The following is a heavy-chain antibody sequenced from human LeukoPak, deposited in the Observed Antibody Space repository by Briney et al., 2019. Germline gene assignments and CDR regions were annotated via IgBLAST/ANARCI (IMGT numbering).Heavy chain of an antibody. D-gene: IGHD6-13*01. CDR1: GYTFTSYA. J-gene: IGHJ3*02. V-gene: IGHV1-3*01. CDR2: INAGNGNT. CDR3: ARAQRTIAASDAFDI. Sequence: ASVKVSCKASGYTFTSYAMHWVRQAPGQRLEWMGWINAGNGNTKYSQKFQGSVTITGDTSASTAYMELSSLRSEDTAVYYCARAQRTIAASDAFDIWGQGTMVTVSS.